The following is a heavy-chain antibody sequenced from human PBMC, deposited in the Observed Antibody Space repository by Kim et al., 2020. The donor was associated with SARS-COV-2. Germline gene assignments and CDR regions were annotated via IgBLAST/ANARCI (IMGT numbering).Heavy chain of an antibody. CDR2: ISYDGDNI. CDR1: GFTFSDHA. J-gene: IGHJ5*02. V-gene: IGHV3-30*09. CDR3: VRGLTGATLDP. D-gene: IGHD1-20*01. Sequence: GGSLRLSCVASGFTFSDHAMHWVRQAPGKGLEWVSLISYDGDNIYYADSVKGRFVISRDNSKNTLHLQMNSLRNDDSATYYCVRGLTGATLDPWGQGALV.